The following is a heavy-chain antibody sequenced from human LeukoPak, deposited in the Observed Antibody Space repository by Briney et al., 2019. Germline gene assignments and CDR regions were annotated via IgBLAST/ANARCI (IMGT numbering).Heavy chain of an antibody. J-gene: IGHJ4*02. CDR3: AREPLGYYYPEY. V-gene: IGHV4-34*01. D-gene: IGHD3-3*01. CDR1: GGSFSGYY. Sequence: SETLSLTCAVYGGSFSGYYWSWIRQPPGKGLEWIGEINHSGSTNYNPSLKSRVTISVDTSKNQFSLKLSSVTAADTAVYYCAREPLGYYYPEYWGQGTLVTVSS. CDR2: INHSGST.